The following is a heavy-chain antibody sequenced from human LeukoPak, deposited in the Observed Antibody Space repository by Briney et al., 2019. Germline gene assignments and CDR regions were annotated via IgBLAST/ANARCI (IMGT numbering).Heavy chain of an antibody. CDR2: IYPGDSDT. J-gene: IGHJ4*02. D-gene: IGHD3-10*01. V-gene: IGHV5-51*01. Sequence: GASLQISCQGAGSTFTSYWIGCVRPLPGKGLEWMVIIYPGDSDTRYSPSFQGQVTISADKSISTAYLQWSSLKASDTAMYYCARRNRNGVVDYWGQGTLVTVSS. CDR3: ARRNRNGVVDY. CDR1: GSTFTSYW.